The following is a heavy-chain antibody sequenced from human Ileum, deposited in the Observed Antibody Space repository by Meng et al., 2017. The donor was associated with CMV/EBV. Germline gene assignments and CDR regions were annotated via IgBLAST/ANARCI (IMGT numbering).Heavy chain of an antibody. V-gene: IGHV3-23*01. J-gene: IGHJ5*02. CDR2: ISGNGGVT. CDR1: GFTFNTYA. Sequence: GESLKISCAASGFTFNTYAMTWVRQAPGRGLESVSIISGNGGVTYYADSVKGRFTISRDNSKNTVYLQMNSLRAEDTAVYYCAKDLRDIVVLVGARVPWGQGTLVTVSS. CDR3: AKDLRDIVVLVGARVP. D-gene: IGHD2-15*01.